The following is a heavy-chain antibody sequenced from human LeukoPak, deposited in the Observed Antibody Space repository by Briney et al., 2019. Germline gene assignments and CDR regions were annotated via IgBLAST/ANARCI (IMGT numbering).Heavy chain of an antibody. CDR3: ARDWAIAARTNCFDP. D-gene: IGHD6-6*01. V-gene: IGHV1-18*01. CDR1: GYTFISYG. J-gene: IGHJ5*02. CDR2: ISAYNGNT. Sequence: GASVKVSCKASGYTFISYGSSWVRQAPGQGLEWMGWISAYNGNTKYAQNLQGRVTMTTDTSTTTAYMELRSLRSDDTAVYYCARDWAIAARTNCFDPWGQGTLVTVSS.